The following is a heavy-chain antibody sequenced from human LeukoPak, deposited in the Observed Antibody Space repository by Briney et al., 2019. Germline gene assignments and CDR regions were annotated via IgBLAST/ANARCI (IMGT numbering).Heavy chain of an antibody. V-gene: IGHV4-4*02. CDR2: VYHSGST. Sequence: PSGTLSLTCAVSGDSISTNHWWSWVRQPPGKGLEWIGEVYHSGSTNYNPSLKSRVTISLDTSKNQFSLKLSSVTAADTAIYYCARGNLEWAAGTRWFDPWGQGTLVTVSS. J-gene: IGHJ5*02. CDR3: ARGNLEWAAGTRWFDP. CDR1: GDSISTNHW. D-gene: IGHD6-13*01.